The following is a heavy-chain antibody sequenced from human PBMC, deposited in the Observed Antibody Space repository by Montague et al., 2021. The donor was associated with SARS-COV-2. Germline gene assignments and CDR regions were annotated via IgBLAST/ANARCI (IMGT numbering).Heavy chain of an antibody. D-gene: IGHD3-22*01. J-gene: IGHJ2*01. V-gene: IGHV4-34*01. CDR3: ARGAPTISMILVVMTGAGWYFDL. CDR2: INHSGST. CDR1: GGSFSDYY. Sequence: SETLSLTCAVYGGSFSDYYWSWMRQPPGKGLAWIGEINHSGSTNYNPSLRSRVTISVDTSKNQFSLKLSAVTAADTAVCYCARGAPTISMILVVMTGAGWYFDLWGRGTLVTVSS.